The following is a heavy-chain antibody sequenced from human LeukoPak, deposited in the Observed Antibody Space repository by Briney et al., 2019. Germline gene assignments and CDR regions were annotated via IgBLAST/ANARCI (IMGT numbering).Heavy chain of an antibody. Sequence: GGSLRLSCAASGFTFTSYYMTWVRQAPGRGLEWVATTKQDGSDKYYVDSVKGRFTISRDNANNSLYLQMNSLRADDTAVYYCASLTTVTQGNFDYWGQGTLVTVSS. V-gene: IGHV3-7*05. J-gene: IGHJ4*02. CDR1: GFTFTSYY. CDR3: ASLTTVTQGNFDY. D-gene: IGHD4-17*01. CDR2: TKQDGSDK.